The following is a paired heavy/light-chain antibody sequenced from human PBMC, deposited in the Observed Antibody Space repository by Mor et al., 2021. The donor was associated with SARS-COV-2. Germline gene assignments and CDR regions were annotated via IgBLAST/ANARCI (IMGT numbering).Heavy chain of an antibody. CDR1: GFNFSDYA. V-gene: IGHV3-33*01. CDR3: ARDKQWEPMWDH. CDR2: IWEDGNNK. J-gene: IGHJ4*02. Sequence: QVQLVESGGGVVQPGRSLTLSCAASGFNFSDYAMHWVRQAPGKGPEWVAVIWEDGNNKYYADSVKGRLTITRDNSKSMMYLQMKSLRVDDTAMYYCARDKQWEPMWDHWGQGTLVTVSS. D-gene: IGHD1-26*01.
Light chain of an antibody. V-gene: IGKV1-33*01. CDR3: QQYDNLPPYT. J-gene: IGKJ2*01. Sequence: DIQMTQSPSSLSASVGDRVTITCQASQDISNFLNWFQQKVGKAPKLLIYDASNLETGVPSRFSGSGSGTDFTFTISSVQPEDFATYYCQQYDNLPPYTFGQGTKLEIK. CDR2: DAS. CDR1: QDISNF.